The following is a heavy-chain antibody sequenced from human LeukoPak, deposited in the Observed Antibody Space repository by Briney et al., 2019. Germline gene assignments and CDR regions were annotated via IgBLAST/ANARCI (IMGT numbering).Heavy chain of an antibody. Sequence: GASVKVSCKVSGYTLTELSMHWVRQAPGKGPEWMGGFDPEDGETIYAQKFQGRVTMTEDTSTDTAYMELSSLRSEDTAVYYCATSDPYYDSSGYYYWGQGTLVTVSS. D-gene: IGHD3-22*01. CDR3: ATSDPYYDSSGYYY. CDR2: FDPEDGET. CDR1: GYTLTELS. V-gene: IGHV1-24*01. J-gene: IGHJ4*02.